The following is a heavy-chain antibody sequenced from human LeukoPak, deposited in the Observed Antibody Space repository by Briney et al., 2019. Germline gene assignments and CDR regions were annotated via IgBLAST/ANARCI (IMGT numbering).Heavy chain of an antibody. V-gene: IGHV4-30-4*01. J-gene: IGHJ4*02. D-gene: IGHD3-10*01. Sequence: PSQTLSLTCTVSGGSISSGDYYWSWIRQPPGKGLEWIGYIYYSGSTYYNPSLKSRFTISLDTSKNQLSLKLSSVTAADTAVYYCARGTYYSSSGSYYNLDQWGQGTLVTVSS. CDR2: IYYSGST. CDR3: ARGTYYSSSGSYYNLDQ. CDR1: GGSISSGDYY.